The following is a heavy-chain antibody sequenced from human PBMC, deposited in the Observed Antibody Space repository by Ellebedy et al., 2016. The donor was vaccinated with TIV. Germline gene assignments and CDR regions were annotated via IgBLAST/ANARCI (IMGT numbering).Heavy chain of an antibody. CDR3: ARVHIAGRPDY. CDR1: GGSISSGGFF. D-gene: IGHD6-6*01. CDR2: IYHTGST. Sequence: MPSETLSLTCTVSGGSISSGGFFWSWIRQPPAKGLEWIGTIYHTGSTDYNPSLKSRVTISVDTSTNQFSLNLSFVTAADTAVYYCARVHIAGRPDYWGQGTLVTVSS. J-gene: IGHJ4*02. V-gene: IGHV4-39*07.